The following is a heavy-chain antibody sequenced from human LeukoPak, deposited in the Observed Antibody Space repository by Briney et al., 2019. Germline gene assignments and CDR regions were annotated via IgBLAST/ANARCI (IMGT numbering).Heavy chain of an antibody. CDR2: INSDGSST. V-gene: IGHV3-74*01. J-gene: IGHJ6*02. CDR1: GFTFSSYW. Sequence: SGGSLRLSCAASGFTFSSYWMHWVRQAPGKGLVWVSRINSDGSSTSYADSVKGRFTISRDNAKNSLYLQMNSLRAEDTAVYYCARDRSCSGGSCYRPKYYYYYGMDVWGQGTTVTVSS. D-gene: IGHD2-15*01. CDR3: ARDRSCSGGSCYRPKYYYYYGMDV.